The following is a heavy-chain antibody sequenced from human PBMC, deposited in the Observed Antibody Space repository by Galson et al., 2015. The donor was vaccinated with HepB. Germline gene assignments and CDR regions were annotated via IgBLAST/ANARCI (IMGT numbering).Heavy chain of an antibody. V-gene: IGHV3-7*01. D-gene: IGHD1-14*01. J-gene: IGHJ6*02. CDR2: IKQDGSEK. CDR1: GFTFSSYW. Sequence: SLRLSCAASGFTFSSYWMSWVRQAPGKGLEWVANIKQDGSEKYYVDSVKGRFTISRDNAKNSLYLQMNSLRAEDTAVYYCARVPGPDPENLKNYYYYGMDVWGQGTTVTVSS. CDR3: ARVPGPDPENLKNYYYYGMDV.